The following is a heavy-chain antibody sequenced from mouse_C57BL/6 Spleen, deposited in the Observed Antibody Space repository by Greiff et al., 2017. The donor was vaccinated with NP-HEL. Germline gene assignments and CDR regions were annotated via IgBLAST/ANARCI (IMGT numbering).Heavy chain of an antibody. D-gene: IGHD1-1*01. CDR2: INPNYGTT. J-gene: IGHJ3*01. CDR3: ARNDYDGSSSWFAD. CDR1: GYSFTDYN. V-gene: IGHV1-39*01. Sequence: VQLQQSGPELVKPGALVKISCKASGYSFTDYNMNWVKQSHGKSLEWIGVINPNYGTTSYNQKFKGKATLTVDKSSSTAYMQLNSLTSEDSAVYYGARNDYDGSSSWFADWGKGTPVTVSA.